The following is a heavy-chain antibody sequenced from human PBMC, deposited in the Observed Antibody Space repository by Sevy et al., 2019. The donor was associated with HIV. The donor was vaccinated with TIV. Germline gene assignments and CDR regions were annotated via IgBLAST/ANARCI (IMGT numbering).Heavy chain of an antibody. Sequence: GSLRLSCVASGFTVSNYWMNWVRQAPGMGLEWVAKRKEDGKETYYGDSVKGRFTISRDNAKNSLYLQMTSLRAEDTAVYYCARDKNSAMVTPFDFWGQGTLVTVSS. V-gene: IGHV3-7*03. D-gene: IGHD5-18*01. CDR1: GFTVSNYW. CDR3: ARDKNSAMVTPFDF. J-gene: IGHJ4*02. CDR2: RKEDGKET.